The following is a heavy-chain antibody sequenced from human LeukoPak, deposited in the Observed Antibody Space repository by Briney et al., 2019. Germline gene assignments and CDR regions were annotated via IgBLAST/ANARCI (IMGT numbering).Heavy chain of an antibody. CDR2: IYSGGST. D-gene: IGHD3-3*01. Sequence: PGGSLRLSCAASGFTVSSNYMSWVRQAPGKGLEWVSVIYSGGSTYYADSVKGRFTISRDNSKNTLYLQMNSLRAEDTAVYYCARDLWRYYDSFGGFDIWGQGTMVTVSS. CDR3: ARDLWRYYDSFGGFDI. CDR1: GFTVSSNY. V-gene: IGHV3-53*01. J-gene: IGHJ3*02.